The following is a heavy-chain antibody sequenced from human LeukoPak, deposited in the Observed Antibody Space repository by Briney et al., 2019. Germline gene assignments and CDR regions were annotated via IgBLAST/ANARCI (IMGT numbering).Heavy chain of an antibody. Sequence: PSETLSLTCAVYGGSFSGYYWSWIRQPPGKGLEWIGEINHSGSTNYNPSLKSRVTISVDTSKNQFSLKLSSVTAADTAVYYCARGQRMVRGASDYWGQGTLVTVPS. CDR2: INHSGST. J-gene: IGHJ4*02. CDR3: ARGQRMVRGASDY. CDR1: GGSFSGYY. V-gene: IGHV4-34*01. D-gene: IGHD3-10*01.